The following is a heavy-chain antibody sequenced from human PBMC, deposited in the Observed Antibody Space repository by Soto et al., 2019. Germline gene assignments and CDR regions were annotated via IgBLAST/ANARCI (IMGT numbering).Heavy chain of an antibody. CDR3: ARDVPCSGVPFLDY. J-gene: IGHJ4*02. CDR2: ISAYNGNT. V-gene: IGHV1-18*04. Sequence: QIQLVQSGAEMKKPGASVKVSCKPSGYTFTHYGVSWLRQAPGQGLEWMGWISAYNGNTDYAHKFQGRVALTTDTSTSTADMELRGLSADDPAVYYCARDVPCSGVPFLDYWGQGTLVTVSS. D-gene: IGHD2-15*01. CDR1: GYTFTHYG.